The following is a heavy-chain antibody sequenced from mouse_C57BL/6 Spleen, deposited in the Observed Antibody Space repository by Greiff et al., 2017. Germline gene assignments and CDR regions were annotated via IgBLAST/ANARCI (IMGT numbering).Heavy chain of an antibody. Sequence: QVQLQQPGAELVKPGASVKLSCKASGYTFTSYWMQWVKQRPGQGLEWIGEIDPSDSSTNYNQKFKGKATLTVDTSSSTAYMQLSSLTSEDSAVYYCARGIYDGYSWYFDVWGTGTTVTVSS. CDR2: IDPSDSST. J-gene: IGHJ1*03. D-gene: IGHD2-3*01. V-gene: IGHV1-50*01. CDR1: GYTFTSYW. CDR3: ARGIYDGYSWYFDV.